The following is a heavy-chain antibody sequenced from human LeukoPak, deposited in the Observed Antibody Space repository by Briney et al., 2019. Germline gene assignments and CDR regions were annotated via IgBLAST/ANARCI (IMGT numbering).Heavy chain of an antibody. D-gene: IGHD3-22*01. CDR3: ARRVLFGYSSGYDY. V-gene: IGHV4-39*01. CDR1: GGSISGSSYY. Sequence: SETLSLTCTVSGGSISGSSYYWGWIRQPPGKGLEWIGSIYYSGSTYYNPSLKSRVTISVDTSKNQFSLKLSSVTAADTAVYYCARRVLFGYSSGYDYWGQGTLVTVSS. CDR2: IYYSGST. J-gene: IGHJ4*02.